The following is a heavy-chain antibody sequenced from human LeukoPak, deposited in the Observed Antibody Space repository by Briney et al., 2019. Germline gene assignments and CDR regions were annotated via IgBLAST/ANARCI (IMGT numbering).Heavy chain of an antibody. Sequence: SETLSLTCAVYGGSFSGYYWSWIRQPPGKGLEWIGEINHSGGTNYNPSLKSRVTISVDTSKNQFSLKLSSVTAADTAVYYCARDDYGDLRSFDYWGQGTLVTVSS. CDR2: INHSGGT. CDR3: ARDDYGDLRSFDY. CDR1: GGSFSGYY. D-gene: IGHD4-17*01. J-gene: IGHJ4*02. V-gene: IGHV4-34*01.